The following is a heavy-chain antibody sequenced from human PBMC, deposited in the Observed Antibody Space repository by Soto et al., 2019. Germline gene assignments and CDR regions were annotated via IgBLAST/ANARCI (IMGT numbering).Heavy chain of an antibody. CDR1: GFTFSTYW. D-gene: IGHD2-2*01. CDR3: VRELMLPSRVADWFDS. J-gene: IGHJ5*01. CDR2: IKQDGSDK. V-gene: IGHV3-7*01. Sequence: ESGGGLVQPGGSLRLSCAASGFTFSTYWMNWVRQAPGKGLEWVANIKQDGSDKHYMDSVKGRFTISRDNAKNSLYLQMNSLRAEDTAVYYCVRELMLPSRVADWFDSWGQGTLVTVSS.